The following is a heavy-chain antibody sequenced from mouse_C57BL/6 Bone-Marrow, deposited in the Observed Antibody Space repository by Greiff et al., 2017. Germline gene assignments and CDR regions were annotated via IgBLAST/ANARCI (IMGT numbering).Heavy chain of an antibody. CDR1: GFTFSDYG. J-gene: IGHJ3*01. CDR2: ISSGSSTI. Sequence: EVQLVESGGGLVKPGASLKLSCAASGFTFSDYGMHWVRQAPEKGLEWVAYISSGSSTIYYADTVKGRFTISRDNAKNTLFLQMTCLGSEDTAMYYCAWSLAYWGQGTLVTVSA. CDR3: AWSLAY. V-gene: IGHV5-17*01.